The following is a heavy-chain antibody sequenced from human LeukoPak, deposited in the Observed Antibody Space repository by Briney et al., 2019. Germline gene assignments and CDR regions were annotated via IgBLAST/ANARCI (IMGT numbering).Heavy chain of an antibody. Sequence: GGSLRLSCEASGFLFRSNGMHWVRQAPGKGLEWVAFIRSDGNVTKYLDSIKGRFTISRDNSKYILYLQLNDVRPDDTAVYFCAKDHGFWSGFLFWGQGTLVTVSS. J-gene: IGHJ4*02. CDR3: AKDHGFWSGFLF. CDR2: IRSDGNVT. D-gene: IGHD3-3*01. CDR1: GFLFRSNG. V-gene: IGHV3-30*02.